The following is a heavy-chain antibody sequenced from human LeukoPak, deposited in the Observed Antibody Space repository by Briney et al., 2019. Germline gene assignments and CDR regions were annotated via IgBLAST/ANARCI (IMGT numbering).Heavy chain of an antibody. J-gene: IGHJ4*02. D-gene: IGHD4-17*01. CDR1: Y. Sequence: YWIGWVRQMPGQGLEWIGYIYYSGSTYYNPSLKSRVTISVDTSKNQFSLKLSSVTAADTAVYYCARVLYGADIYFDYWGQGTLVTVSS. CDR2: IYYSGST. V-gene: IGHV4-31*02. CDR3: ARVLYGADIYFDY.